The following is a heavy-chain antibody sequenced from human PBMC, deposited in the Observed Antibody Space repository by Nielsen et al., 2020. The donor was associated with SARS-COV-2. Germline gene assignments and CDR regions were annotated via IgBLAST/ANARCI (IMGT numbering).Heavy chain of an antibody. CDR1: GGSINSGDYY. V-gene: IGHV4-61*08. J-gene: IGHJ5*02. CDR2: IYYSGST. CDR3: ARSGLRFLERNWFDP. Sequence: GSLRLSCTVSGGSINSGDYYWSWIRQPPGKGLEWIGYIYYSGSTNYNPSLKSRVTMSVDTSRNQFSLKLSSVTAADTATYYCARSGLRFLERNWFDPWGQGVLVTVSS. D-gene: IGHD3-3*01.